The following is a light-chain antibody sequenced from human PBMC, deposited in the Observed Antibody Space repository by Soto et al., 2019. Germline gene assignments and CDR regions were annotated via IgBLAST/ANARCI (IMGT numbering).Light chain of an antibody. Sequence: QSALAQPPSVAGSPGQSVTISCTGISSIIGAGYDVHWYQQLPGTAPKLLIYGNNNRPSGVPDRFSGSKSGTSASLAITGLQAEDEADYYCQSYDSSLNYVFGTGTKVTVL. CDR1: SSIIGAGYD. J-gene: IGLJ1*01. V-gene: IGLV1-40*01. CDR2: GNN. CDR3: QSYDSSLNYV.